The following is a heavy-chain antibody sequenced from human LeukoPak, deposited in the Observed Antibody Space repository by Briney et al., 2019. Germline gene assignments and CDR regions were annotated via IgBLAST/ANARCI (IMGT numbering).Heavy chain of an antibody. D-gene: IGHD2-15*01. V-gene: IGHV4-34*01. CDR1: GGSFSGYY. CDR2: INHSGST. CDR3: ARGVVRSGGSCYRINYYYMDV. Sequence: SETLSLTCAVYGGSFSGYYWSWIRQPPGKGLEWIGEINHSGSTNYNPSLKSRVTISVDTSKNQFSLKLSSVTAADTAVYYCARGVVRSGGSCYRINYYYMDVWGKGTTVTVSS. J-gene: IGHJ6*03.